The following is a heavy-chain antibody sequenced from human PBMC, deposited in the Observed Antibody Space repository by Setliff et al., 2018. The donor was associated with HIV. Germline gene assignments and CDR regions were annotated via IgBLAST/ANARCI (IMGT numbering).Heavy chain of an antibody. CDR3: TRQTYYYGSGSYFPPDC. CDR1: GGTLSSYA. V-gene: IGHV1-69*05. CDR2: IIPIFGAA. J-gene: IGHJ4*02. D-gene: IGHD3-10*01. Sequence: SVKVSCKASGGTLSSYAISWVRQAPGQGLEWMGGIIPIFGAANYAQKFQGRVTITTDASTSAVYMELSSLRSEDTAVYYRTRQTYYYGSGSYFPPDCWGQGTLGTVSS.